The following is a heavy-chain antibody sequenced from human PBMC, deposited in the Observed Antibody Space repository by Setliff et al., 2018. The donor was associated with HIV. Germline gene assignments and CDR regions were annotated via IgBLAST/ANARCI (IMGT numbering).Heavy chain of an antibody. CDR3: AKGLRWLQMYDSFDV. J-gene: IGHJ3*01. CDR2: IHSSSSRI. D-gene: IGHD5-12*01. Sequence: PGGSLRLSCAASGFTFSIYTMNWFRRTPGKGLEWVSFIHSSSSRIYYADSVKGRFTVSRDNAKNSLYLQMNNLRAEDTAVYYCAKGLRWLQMYDSFDVWGPGTMVTVSS. V-gene: IGHV3-48*04. CDR1: GFTFSIYT.